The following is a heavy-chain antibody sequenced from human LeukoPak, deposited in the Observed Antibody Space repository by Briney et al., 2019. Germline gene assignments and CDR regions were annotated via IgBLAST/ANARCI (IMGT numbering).Heavy chain of an antibody. CDR3: AKGAFAGLCGALYWYFDL. D-gene: IGHD2-21*01. Sequence: GGSLRLSCAASGFTFSSYAMSWVRQAPGKGLEWVSAISGSGGSTYYADSVQGRFTISRDNSKNTLYLQMNSLRAEDTAVYYCAKGAFAGLCGALYWYFDLWGRGTLVTVSS. CDR2: ISGSGGST. CDR1: GFTFSSYA. V-gene: IGHV3-23*01. J-gene: IGHJ2*01.